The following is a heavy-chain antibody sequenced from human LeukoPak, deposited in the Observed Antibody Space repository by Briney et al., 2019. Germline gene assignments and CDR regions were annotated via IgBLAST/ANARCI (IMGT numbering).Heavy chain of an antibody. CDR3: ARQGGWSGFDY. J-gene: IGHJ4*02. Sequence: KPSETLSLTCSVSGGSISSTSYYWDWVRQPPGKGLEWIGSIYYSGSTYYNPSLKRRVTISVDTSKNQFSLKLTSVTAADTAVYYCARQGGWSGFDYWGQGALVTVSS. D-gene: IGHD6-19*01. CDR2: IYYSGST. CDR1: GGSISSTSYY. V-gene: IGHV4-39*01.